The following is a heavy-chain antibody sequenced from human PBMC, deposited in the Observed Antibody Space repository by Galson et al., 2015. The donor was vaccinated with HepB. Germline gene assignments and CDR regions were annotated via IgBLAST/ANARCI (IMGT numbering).Heavy chain of an antibody. CDR1: GYTFTSYG. D-gene: IGHD6-6*01. CDR3: ARAVRRTLYSSSSDGAFDI. J-gene: IGHJ3*02. V-gene: IGHV1-18*01. CDR2: ISAYNGNT. Sequence: SVKVSCKASGYTFTSYGISWVRQAPGQGLEWMGWISAYNGNTNYAQKLQGRVTMTTDTSTSTAYMELRSLRSDDTAVYYCARAVRRTLYSSSSDGAFDIWGQGTMVTVSS.